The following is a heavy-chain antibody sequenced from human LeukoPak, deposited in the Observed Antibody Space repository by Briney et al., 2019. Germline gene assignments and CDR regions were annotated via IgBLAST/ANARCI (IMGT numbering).Heavy chain of an antibody. D-gene: IGHD2-2*01. J-gene: IGHJ6*02. Sequence: SVKVSCKASGGTFSSYAISWVRQAPGQGLEWMGGIIPIFGTANYAQKFQGRVTITADESTSTAYMELSSLRSEDTAVYYCATKLYCSSTSCYGLWHYGMDVWGQGATVTVSS. CDR2: IIPIFGTA. CDR1: GGTFSSYA. CDR3: ATKLYCSSTSCYGLWHYGMDV. V-gene: IGHV1-69*13.